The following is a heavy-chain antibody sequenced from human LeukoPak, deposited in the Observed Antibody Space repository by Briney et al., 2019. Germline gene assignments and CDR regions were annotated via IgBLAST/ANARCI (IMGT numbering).Heavy chain of an antibody. CDR3: ARVQGVRFLEWLPNYFDY. CDR1: GGSFSGYY. Sequence: SETLSLTCAVYGGSFSGYYWGWIRQPPGKGLEWIGEINHSGSTNYNPSLKSRVTISVDTSKNQFSLKLSSVTAADTAVYYCARVQGVRFLEWLPNYFDYWGQGTLVTVSS. D-gene: IGHD3-3*01. V-gene: IGHV4-34*01. CDR2: INHSGST. J-gene: IGHJ4*02.